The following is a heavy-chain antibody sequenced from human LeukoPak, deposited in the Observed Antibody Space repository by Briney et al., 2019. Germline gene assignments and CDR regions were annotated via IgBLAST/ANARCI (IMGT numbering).Heavy chain of an antibody. Sequence: SETLSLTCAVYGGSFSGYYLSWIRQPPGKGLEWIGEINHSGSTNYNPSLKGRVTISVDTSKNQFSLKLSSVTAADTAVYYCARLEYYDFWSGSKFGNWFDPWGQGTLVTVSS. CDR3: ARLEYYDFWSGSKFGNWFDP. D-gene: IGHD3-3*01. V-gene: IGHV4-34*01. J-gene: IGHJ5*02. CDR1: GGSFSGYY. CDR2: INHSGST.